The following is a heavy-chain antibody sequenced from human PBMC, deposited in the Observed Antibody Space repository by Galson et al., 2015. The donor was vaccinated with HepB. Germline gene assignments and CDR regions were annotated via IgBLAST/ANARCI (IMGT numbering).Heavy chain of an antibody. CDR2: ISYDGSNK. CDR3: AKGYRVGYSSGWFNRYFDY. Sequence: SLRLSCATSGFTFSSYGMHWVRQAPGKGLEWVAVISYDGSNKYYADSVKGRFTISRDNSKNTLYLQMNSLRAEDTAVYYCAKGYRVGYSSGWFNRYFDYWGQGTLVTVSS. D-gene: IGHD6-19*01. V-gene: IGHV3-30*18. J-gene: IGHJ4*02. CDR1: GFTFSSYG.